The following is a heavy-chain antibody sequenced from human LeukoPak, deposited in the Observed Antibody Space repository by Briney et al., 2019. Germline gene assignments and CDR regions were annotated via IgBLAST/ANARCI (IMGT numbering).Heavy chain of an antibody. CDR2: ISGGGGTI. J-gene: IGHJ4*02. CDR1: GLTLSTYA. V-gene: IGHV3-23*01. Sequence: GGSLRLSCAASGLTLSTYAMSWVRQAPGKGLEWVSAISGGGGTIYYADSVKGRFTISRDNAKNSLYLQMNSLRAEDTAVYYCATSTSILDCWGQGTLVTVSS. CDR3: ATSTSILDC.